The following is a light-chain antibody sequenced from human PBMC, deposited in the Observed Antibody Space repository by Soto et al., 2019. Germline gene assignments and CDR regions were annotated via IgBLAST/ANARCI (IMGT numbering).Light chain of an antibody. J-gene: IGLJ2*01. CDR2: GNS. V-gene: IGLV1-40*01. CDR3: QSYDSSLSGYVV. CDR1: SSNIGAGYD. Sequence: QSVLTQPPSVSGAPGQRVTISCTGSSSNIGAGYDVHWYQQLPGTAPKVLIYGNSNRPSGVPDRFSGSKSGTSAALAITGLQAEDEADYYCQSYDSSLSGYVVFGGGNKLTVL.